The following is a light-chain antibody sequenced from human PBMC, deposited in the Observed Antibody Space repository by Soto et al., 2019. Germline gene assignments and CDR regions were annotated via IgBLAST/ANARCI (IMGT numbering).Light chain of an antibody. V-gene: IGLV2-23*01. CDR3: CSYAGSSTSPWV. J-gene: IGLJ3*02. CDR2: EGS. Sequence: QSVLTQPASVSGSPGQSITISCTGTSSDVGSYNLVSWYQQHPGKAPKRMIYEGSKRPSGVSNRVSGSKSGNTASLTISGLQAEDEADYYCCSYAGSSTSPWVFGGGTKLTVL. CDR1: SSDVGSYNL.